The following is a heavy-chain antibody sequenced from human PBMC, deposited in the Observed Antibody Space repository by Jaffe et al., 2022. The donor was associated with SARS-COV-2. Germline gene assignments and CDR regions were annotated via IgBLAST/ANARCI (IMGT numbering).Heavy chain of an antibody. Sequence: QVQLQESGPGLVKPSQTLSLTCTVSGGSFSSGIHYWSWIRQPAGKGLEWIGRIYSSGSTDYNPSLKSRVTISVDASKNQFSLKLSSVTAADTAVYYCARGQGWLQVTFYYYGMDVWGQGTTVTVSS. CDR2: IYSSGST. CDR3: ARGQGWLQVTFYYYGMDV. V-gene: IGHV4-61*02. CDR1: GGSFSSGIHY. J-gene: IGHJ6*02. D-gene: IGHD5-12*01.